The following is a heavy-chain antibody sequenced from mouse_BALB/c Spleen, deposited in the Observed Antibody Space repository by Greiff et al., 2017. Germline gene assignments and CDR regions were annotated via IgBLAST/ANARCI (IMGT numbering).Heavy chain of an antibody. J-gene: IGHJ4*01. Sequence: DVKLQESGPGLVKPSQSLSLTCTVTGYSITSDYAWNWIRQFPGNKLEWMGYISYSGSTSYNPSLKSRISITRDTSKNQFFLQLNSVTTEDTATYYCARLGYDGDYAMDYWGQGTSVTVSS. D-gene: IGHD2-12*01. CDR2: ISYSGST. CDR1: GYSITSDYA. V-gene: IGHV3-2*02. CDR3: ARLGYDGDYAMDY.